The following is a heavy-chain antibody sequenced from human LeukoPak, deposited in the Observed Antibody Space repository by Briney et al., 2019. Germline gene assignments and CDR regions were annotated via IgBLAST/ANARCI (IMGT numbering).Heavy chain of an antibody. CDR3: ARGHSPVTTKVSYFQH. D-gene: IGHD4-17*01. CDR1: GGPFSGYY. Sequence: SETLSLTCAVYGGPFSGYYWSWIRQPPGKGLEWIGEINHSGSTNYNPSLKSRVTILVDTSKNQFSLKLSSVTAADTAVYYCARGHSPVTTKVSYFQHWGQGTLVTVSS. V-gene: IGHV4-34*01. J-gene: IGHJ1*01. CDR2: INHSGST.